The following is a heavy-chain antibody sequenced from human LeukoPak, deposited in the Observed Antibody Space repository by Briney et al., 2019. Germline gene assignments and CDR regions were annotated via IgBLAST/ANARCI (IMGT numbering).Heavy chain of an antibody. Sequence: SVNVSCKSSGGTFSSYAISWMRQPPGQGLEWMGRIITICGIANYAQKFQDRLTITSDKSSSTAYIELNSPITDDTAVYYCARDSVRGASLYSWGQGTLVPVSS. D-gene: IGHD3-16*02. J-gene: IGHJ4*02. V-gene: IGHV1-69*04. CDR2: IITICGIA. CDR3: ARDSVRGASLYS. CDR1: GGTFSSYA.